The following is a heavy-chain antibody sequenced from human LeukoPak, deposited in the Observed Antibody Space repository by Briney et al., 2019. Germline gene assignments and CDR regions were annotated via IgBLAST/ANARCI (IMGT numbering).Heavy chain of an antibody. J-gene: IGHJ4*02. D-gene: IGHD5-24*01. CDR2: IKQDGSEK. CDR1: GFTFSSYW. V-gene: IGHV3-7*04. Sequence: GGSLRLSCAASGFTFSSYWMNWVRQAPGNGLEWVANIKQDGSEKYYVDSVKGRFTISRDNAKNSLYLQMNSLRAEDTAVYYCARDGSRDGYAGFDYWGQGTLVTVSS. CDR3: ARDGSRDGYAGFDY.